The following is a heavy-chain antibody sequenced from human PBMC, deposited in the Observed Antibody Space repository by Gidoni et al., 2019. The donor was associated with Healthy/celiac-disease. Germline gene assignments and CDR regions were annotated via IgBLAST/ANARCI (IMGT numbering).Heavy chain of an antibody. J-gene: IGHJ6*02. D-gene: IGHD2-15*01. Sequence: QVQLVQSGAEVKKPGASVKVSCKASGYTFNSYGISWVRQAPGQGLEWMGWISAYNGNTTYAQKLQGSVTMTTDTSTSTAYMELRSLRSDDTAVYYCARDSGYCSGGSCPYYYGMDVWGQGTTVTVSS. CDR3: ARDSGYCSGGSCPYYYGMDV. CDR2: ISAYNGNT. V-gene: IGHV1-18*01. CDR1: GYTFNSYG.